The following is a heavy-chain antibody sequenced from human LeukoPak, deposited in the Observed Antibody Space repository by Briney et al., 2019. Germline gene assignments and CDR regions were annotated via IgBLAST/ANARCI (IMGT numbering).Heavy chain of an antibody. D-gene: IGHD3-10*01. Sequence: GGSLRLSCAASGFTFSSYWMSWVRQAPGKGLEWVANIKHDGSEKYYVDSVKGRFTISRDNAKNSLYLQMNSLRAEDTAVYYCARTRTGWFGESSHWFDPWGQGTLVTVSS. CDR3: ARTRTGWFGESSHWFDP. CDR2: IKHDGSEK. V-gene: IGHV3-7*01. J-gene: IGHJ5*02. CDR1: GFTFSSYW.